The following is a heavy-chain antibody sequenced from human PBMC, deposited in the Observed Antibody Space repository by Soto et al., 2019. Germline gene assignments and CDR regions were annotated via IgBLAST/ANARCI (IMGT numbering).Heavy chain of an antibody. J-gene: IGHJ6*02. CDR3: ASPGTDYYYGMDV. Sequence: LSLTCTVSGDSIGTTHSYWAWIRQSPGKGLEWIGNIHYSGSTYYMPSLRSRVTLSVDTSKNQFSLKLSSVTAADTAVYYCASPGTDYYYGMDVWGQGTTVTVSS. CDR1: GDSIGTTHSY. CDR2: IHYSGST. D-gene: IGHD1-1*01. V-gene: IGHV4-39*01.